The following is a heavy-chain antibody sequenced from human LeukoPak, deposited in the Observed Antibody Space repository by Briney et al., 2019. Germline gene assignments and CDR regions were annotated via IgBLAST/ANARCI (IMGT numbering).Heavy chain of an antibody. CDR2: MNPKSGNT. V-gene: IGHV1-8*01. CDR1: GYTFTNHD. Sequence: ASVKVSCKASGYTFTNHDINWVRQASGQGLEWMGWMNPKSGNTGYLQKFQGRVTMTRDTSMSTAFMELSSLTSEDTAVYYCARGVNSQGTAMVLFDSWGQGPLVTVSA. D-gene: IGHD5-18*01. CDR3: ARGVNSQGTAMVLFDS. J-gene: IGHJ4*02.